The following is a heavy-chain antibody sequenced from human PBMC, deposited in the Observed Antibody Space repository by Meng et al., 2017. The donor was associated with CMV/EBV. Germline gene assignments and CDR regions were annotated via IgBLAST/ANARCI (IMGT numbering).Heavy chain of an antibody. D-gene: IGHD2-2*02. CDR3: ARGGDCSSTSCYMEKWFFSLQQVYGMDV. CDR2: MNPNSGNT. Sequence: ASVTVSCKASVYTFTSYDIHWVRQATGQGLEWMGWMNPNSGNTGYAQKFQGRVTITRNTSISTAYMELSSLRSEDTAVYYCARGGDCSSTSCYMEKWFFSLQQVYGMDVWGQGTTVTVSS. CDR1: VYTFTSYD. J-gene: IGHJ6*02. V-gene: IGHV1-8*03.